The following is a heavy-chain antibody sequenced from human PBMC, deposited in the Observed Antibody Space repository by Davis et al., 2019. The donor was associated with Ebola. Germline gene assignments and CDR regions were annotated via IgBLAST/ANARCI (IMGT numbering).Heavy chain of an antibody. CDR2: IWYDGSNK. J-gene: IGHJ5*02. D-gene: IGHD2-2*01. V-gene: IGHV3-33*01. Sequence: GESLKISCAASGFTFSSYGMHWVRQAPGKGLEWVAVIWYDGSNKYYADSVKGRFTISRDNAKNSLYLQMNSLRAEDTAVYYCAREGYCSSTSCFNWFDPWGQGTLVTVSS. CDR1: GFTFSSYG. CDR3: AREGYCSSTSCFNWFDP.